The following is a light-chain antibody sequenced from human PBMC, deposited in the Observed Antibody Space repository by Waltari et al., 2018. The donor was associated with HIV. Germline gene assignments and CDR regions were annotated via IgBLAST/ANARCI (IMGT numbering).Light chain of an antibody. CDR2: ITS. CDR3: LLYYGGAWV. J-gene: IGLJ3*02. CDR1: TGAVTSGYY. Sequence: QTVVTQEPSLTVSPGRTVTLTCASGTGAVTSGYYPNWFQQRPGQAPRALIYITSNKHSWTTARFSGALRGGKAARTLSGVQPEDEAGYYCLLYYGGAWVFGGGTKLTVL. V-gene: IGLV7-43*01.